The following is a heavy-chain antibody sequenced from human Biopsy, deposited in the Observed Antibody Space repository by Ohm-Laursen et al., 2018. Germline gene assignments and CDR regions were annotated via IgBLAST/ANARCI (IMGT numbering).Heavy chain of an antibody. CDR1: GGSISSHY. CDR3: ARGQDSSYLAYGMDV. J-gene: IGHJ6*02. CDR2: IYNRGST. D-gene: IGHD6-19*01. V-gene: IGHV4-59*11. Sequence: SDTLSLTCTVSGGSISSHYWSWIRQPPGKGLEWIGYIYNRGSTKYNSSLRSRVTISVDTSKNQFSLTVRSVTAADTAMYYCARGQDSSYLAYGMDVWGQGITVTVSS.